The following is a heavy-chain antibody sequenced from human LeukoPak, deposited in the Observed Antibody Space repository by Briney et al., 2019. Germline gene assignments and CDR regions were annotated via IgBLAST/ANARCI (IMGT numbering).Heavy chain of an antibody. J-gene: IGHJ4*02. CDR3: ARRHGSGYSYYFDY. D-gene: IGHD3-22*01. Sequence: SETLSLTCTVSGGSISSGDYYWSWIRQPPGKGLEWIGYIYYSGSTYYNPSLKSRVTKSVDTSKNQFSLKLSSVTAADTAVYYCARRHGSGYSYYFDYWGQGTLVTVSS. V-gene: IGHV4-30-4*01. CDR1: GGSISSGDYY. CDR2: IYYSGST.